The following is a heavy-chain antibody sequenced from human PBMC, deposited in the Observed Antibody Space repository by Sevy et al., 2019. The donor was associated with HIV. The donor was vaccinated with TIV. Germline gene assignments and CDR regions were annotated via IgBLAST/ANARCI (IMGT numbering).Heavy chain of an antibody. J-gene: IGHJ4*02. CDR2: ISSSSSYI. Sequence: GGSLRLSCAASGFIFSNYNMKWVRQAPGKGLEWVSSISSSSSYIYYADSVKGRFTISRDNAKNSLYLQMNSLRAEDTAVYYCARRASSGWHFDYWGQGTLVTVSS. V-gene: IGHV3-21*01. D-gene: IGHD6-19*01. CDR1: GFIFSNYN. CDR3: ARRASSGWHFDY.